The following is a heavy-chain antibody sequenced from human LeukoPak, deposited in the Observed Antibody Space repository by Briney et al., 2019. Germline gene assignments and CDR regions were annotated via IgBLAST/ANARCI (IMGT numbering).Heavy chain of an antibody. V-gene: IGHV4-59*01. CDR3: ARGVYSGYSYSFDY. CDR2: IYFSGST. J-gene: IGHJ4*02. D-gene: IGHD5-12*01. CDR1: GGSISSYY. Sequence: PSETLSLTCTVSGGSISSYYWIWIRQPPGKGLEWIGYIYFSGSTNYNPSLKSRVTISVDTSKNQFSLKLSSVTAADTAVYYCARGVYSGYSYSFDYWGQGTLVTVSS.